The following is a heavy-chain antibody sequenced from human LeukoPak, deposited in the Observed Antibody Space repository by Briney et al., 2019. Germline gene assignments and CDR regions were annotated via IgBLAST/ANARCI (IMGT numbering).Heavy chain of an antibody. J-gene: IGHJ6*02. CDR1: GFTFSSYW. Sequence: GGSLRLSCAASGFTFSSYWMSWVRQAPGKGLEWVANIKQDGSEKSYVDSVKGRFTISRDNAKNSLYLQMNSLRAEDTAVYYCARDLDSRSWDYYYYGIYVWGQGTTVTVS. CDR2: IKQDGSEK. CDR3: ARDLDSRSWDYYYYGIYV. D-gene: IGHD6-13*01. V-gene: IGHV3-7*01.